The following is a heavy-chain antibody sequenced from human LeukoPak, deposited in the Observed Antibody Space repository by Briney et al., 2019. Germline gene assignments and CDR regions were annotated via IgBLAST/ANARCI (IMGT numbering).Heavy chain of an antibody. V-gene: IGHV3-48*03. J-gene: IGHJ6*03. CDR1: GFTFSSYE. D-gene: IGHD2-15*01. Sequence: GGSLRLSCAASGFTFSSYEINWVRQAPGKWLEWVSYIRSDGSTIFYADSVKGRFTISRDNAKNSLYLQMNSLRAEDTAVYYCARQRWSWYFYMDVWGKGTTVTISS. CDR2: IRSDGSTI. CDR3: ARQRWSWYFYMDV.